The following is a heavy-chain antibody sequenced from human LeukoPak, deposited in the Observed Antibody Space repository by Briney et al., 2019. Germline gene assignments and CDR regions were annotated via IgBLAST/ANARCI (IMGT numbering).Heavy chain of an antibody. Sequence: PGGSLRLSCAASGFTFSTYAMSWVRQAPGKGLEWVSTISGSGANTYYADSVRGRFTISRDNSKNTLYLHMNSLRAEDTAVYYCAKERAGYNNPYYFDYWGQGTLVTVSS. V-gene: IGHV3-23*01. CDR3: AKERAGYNNPYYFDY. CDR1: GFTFSTYA. D-gene: IGHD3-9*01. CDR2: ISGSGANT. J-gene: IGHJ4*02.